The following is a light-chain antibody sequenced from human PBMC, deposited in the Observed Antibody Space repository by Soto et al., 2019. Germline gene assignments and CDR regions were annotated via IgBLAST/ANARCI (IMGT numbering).Light chain of an antibody. Sequence: EIVLTPSPGPLSLSPGEKGTLSCRASQSFGSNFLAWYQQKPGQAPRLLIYAASSRATGIPDRFSGSGSGTDFTLTIDGLEPEDFVVYYCQQYGYSPITFGQGTRLEIK. CDR1: QSFGSNF. CDR3: QQYGYSPIT. J-gene: IGKJ5*01. CDR2: AAS. V-gene: IGKV3-20*01.